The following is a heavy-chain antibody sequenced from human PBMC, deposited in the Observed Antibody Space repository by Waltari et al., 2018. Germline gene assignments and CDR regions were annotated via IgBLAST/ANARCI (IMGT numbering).Heavy chain of an antibody. V-gene: IGHV4-39*01. Sequence: QLQLQESGPGLVKPSEPLSLTCTVSDGSISSGNYYWGWIRQPPGKGLQWIGSIYYSGSTSYNPSLKSRVTISVDTPKNQFSLKLSSVTAADTAVYYCARSLHIFRAAAGMFDYWGQGTLVIVSS. D-gene: IGHD6-13*01. CDR1: DGSISSGNYY. CDR2: IYYSGST. J-gene: IGHJ4*02. CDR3: ARSLHIFRAAAGMFDY.